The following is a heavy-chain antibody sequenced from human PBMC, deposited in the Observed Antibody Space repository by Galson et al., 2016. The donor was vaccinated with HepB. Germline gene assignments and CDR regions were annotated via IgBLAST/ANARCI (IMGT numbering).Heavy chain of an antibody. CDR1: AGTFKNYG. Sequence: SLRLSCAVSAGTFKNYGMNWVRQAPGKGLEWVAAISGSGGRTSYEDSVRGRFTISRDNSENTLYLQMHSLRAEDTAVYYCARDEDDPSYTIDFWGQGTLVSVSS. V-gene: IGHV3-23*01. CDR2: ISGSGGRT. D-gene: IGHD3-10*01. J-gene: IGHJ4*02. CDR3: ARDEDDPSYTIDF.